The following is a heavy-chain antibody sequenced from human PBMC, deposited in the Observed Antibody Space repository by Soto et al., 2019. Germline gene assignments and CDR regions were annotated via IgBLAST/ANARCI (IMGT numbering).Heavy chain of an antibody. V-gene: IGHV3-53*02. CDR3: ARRGSEYESSGYYPLFDY. CDR2: IYGGDDT. D-gene: IGHD3-22*01. CDR1: GLSVSRNY. J-gene: IGHJ4*02. Sequence: VQLVETGGGLVQPGGSLRLSCAASGLSVSRNYMGWVRQAPGTGLEWVSLIYGGDDTYYADSVKSRFTISRDNSKNTLYLQMNSLRVEDTAMYYCARRGSEYESSGYYPLFDYWGQGNLVTVSS.